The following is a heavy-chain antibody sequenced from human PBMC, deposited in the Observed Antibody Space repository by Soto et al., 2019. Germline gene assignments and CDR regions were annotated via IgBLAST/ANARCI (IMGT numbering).Heavy chain of an antibody. J-gene: IGHJ3*02. CDR3: ARFPAYYGSGSYAFDI. D-gene: IGHD3-10*01. CDR1: GYSFTSYW. CDR2: IDPSDSYT. Sequence: GESLKISCKGSGYSFTSYWISWVRQMPGKGLEWMGRIDPSDSYTNYSPSFQGHVTISADKSISTAYLQWSSLKASDTAMYYCARFPAYYGSGSYAFDIWGQGTMVTVSS. V-gene: IGHV5-10-1*01.